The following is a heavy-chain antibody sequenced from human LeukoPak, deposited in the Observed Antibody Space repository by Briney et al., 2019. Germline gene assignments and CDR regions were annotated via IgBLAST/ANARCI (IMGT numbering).Heavy chain of an antibody. CDR1: GFTFSSYA. CDR2: ISYDGSNK. V-gene: IGHV3-30*04. CDR3: ARDPSGGGFGELLWPYFQH. J-gene: IGHJ1*01. Sequence: GGSLRLSCAASGFTFSSYAMHWVRQAPGKGLEWVAVISYDGSNKYYADSVKDRFTISRDNSKDTVFLQMNSLRADDTAVYYCARDPSGGGFGELLWPYFQHWGQGTLVTVSS. D-gene: IGHD3-10*01.